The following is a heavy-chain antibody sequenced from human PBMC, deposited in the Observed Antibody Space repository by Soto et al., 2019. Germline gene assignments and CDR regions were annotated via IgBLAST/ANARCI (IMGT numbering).Heavy chain of an antibody. CDR2: IYDGGGK. V-gene: IGHV4-30-4*01. J-gene: IGHJ4*02. CDR1: GGSVSSGDFY. CDR3: ARGQRSDPFFDY. Sequence: PSETLSLTCSVFGGSVSSGDFYWGWIRQPPGKGLEWIAHIYDGGGKYYKPSLDSRLSLSVDTSKNQVSLKLTSVTAADTAVYYCARGQRSDPFFDYWGQGALVTVS.